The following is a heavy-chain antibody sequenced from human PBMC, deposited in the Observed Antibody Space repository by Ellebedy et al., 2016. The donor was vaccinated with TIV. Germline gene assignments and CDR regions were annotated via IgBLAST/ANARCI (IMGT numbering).Heavy chain of an antibody. D-gene: IGHD6-19*01. CDR1: GYTFTGYY. Sequence: ASVKVSCKASGYTFTGYYMHWVRQAPGQGLEWMGWINPNSSGTNYAQTFQGRVTMTRDKSISTAYMELSRLRPGDTALYYGARGASSGWYGMDVWGQGTTVTVSS. CDR3: ARGASSGWYGMDV. J-gene: IGHJ6*02. CDR2: INPNSSGT. V-gene: IGHV1-2*02.